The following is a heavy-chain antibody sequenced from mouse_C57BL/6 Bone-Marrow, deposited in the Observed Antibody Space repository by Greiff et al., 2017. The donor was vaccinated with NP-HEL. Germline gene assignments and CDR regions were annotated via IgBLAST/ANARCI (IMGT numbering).Heavy chain of an antibody. J-gene: IGHJ4*01. CDR2: ISNGGGST. CDR1: GFTFSDYY. D-gene: IGHD2-1*01. V-gene: IGHV5-12*01. Sequence: EVMLVESGGGLVQPGGSLKLSCAASGFTFSDYYMYWVRQTPEKRLEWVAYISNGGGSTYYPDTVKGRFTITRDNAKNTLYLQMSRLKSEDTAMYYCARQGGNYVGYYAMDYWGQGTSVTVSS. CDR3: ARQGGNYVGYYAMDY.